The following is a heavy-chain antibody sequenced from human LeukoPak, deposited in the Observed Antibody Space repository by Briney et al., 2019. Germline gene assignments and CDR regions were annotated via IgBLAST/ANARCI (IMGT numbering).Heavy chain of an antibody. Sequence: GGSLRLSCAVSGFTVSTNHITWVRQAPGKGLECVSVIYGGGSTYYADPVKGRFTISRGSSKNTVYLQMNSLRAEDTAVYYCAGAGGYSGYGSQGTLVTVSS. D-gene: IGHD5-12*01. V-gene: IGHV3-66*01. CDR2: IYGGGST. J-gene: IGHJ4*02. CDR3: AGAGGYSGY. CDR1: GFTVSTNH.